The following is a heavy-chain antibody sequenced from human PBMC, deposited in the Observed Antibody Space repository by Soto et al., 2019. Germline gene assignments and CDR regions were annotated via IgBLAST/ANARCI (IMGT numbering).Heavy chain of an antibody. CDR1: GFSFSSYA. Sequence: GGSLRLSCAASGFSFSSYAMSWVRQAPEKGLEWVSTISGNGGGTYYAYSVEGRFSISRDNTKNTLSLEMNNLRAEDTAVYYCAKDSIEWSNRYSPFDYWGQGTPVTVSS. V-gene: IGHV3-23*01. D-gene: IGHD3-16*02. CDR2: ISGNGGGT. CDR3: AKDSIEWSNRYSPFDY. J-gene: IGHJ4*02.